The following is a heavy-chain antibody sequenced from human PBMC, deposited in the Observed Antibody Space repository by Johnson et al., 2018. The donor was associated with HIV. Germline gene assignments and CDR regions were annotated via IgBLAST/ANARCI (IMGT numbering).Heavy chain of an antibody. V-gene: IGHV3-23*04. D-gene: IGHD2-2*01. J-gene: IGHJ3*02. Sequence: EVQLVQSGGGVVQPGKSLRLSCAASGFTFSSYAMSWVRQAPGKGLEWVSAIIGSGGSTYYADSVKGRFTISRDTSKNTLYLQMNSLRAEDTAVYYCAKDRYCSTTNCYAGVFDAFDMWGQGTMVTVSS. CDR1: GFTFSSYA. CDR3: AKDRYCSTTNCYAGVFDAFDM. CDR2: IIGSGGST.